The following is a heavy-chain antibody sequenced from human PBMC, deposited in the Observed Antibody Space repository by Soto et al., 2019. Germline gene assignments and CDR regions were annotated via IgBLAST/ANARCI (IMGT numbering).Heavy chain of an antibody. CDR2: IYSSGST. CDR3: ARGFDDFWNGYYPFDY. J-gene: IGHJ4*02. Sequence: QVQLQESGPGLVKPSQTLSLTCTVSGGSISSGGYYWSWIRQHPGKGLEWIGYIYSSGSTYYNPSLKSRVTISVDTSKNQFSLKLSSVTAADTAVHYCARGFDDFWNGYYPFDYWGQGTLVTVSS. CDR1: GGSISSGGYY. D-gene: IGHD3-3*01. V-gene: IGHV4-31*03.